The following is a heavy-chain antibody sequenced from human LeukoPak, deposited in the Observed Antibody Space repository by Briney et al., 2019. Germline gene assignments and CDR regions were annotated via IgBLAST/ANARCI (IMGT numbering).Heavy chain of an antibody. V-gene: IGHV1-2*02. Sequence: ASVKVSCKASGYTFTVHHMHWVRQAPGQGLEWMGWIDPNSGGTNYAQKCQGRVTVTRDTSISTAYMELSRLKSDDTAVYYCAKWRGYSSGWSGPFDDWGQGTLVTVSS. J-gene: IGHJ4*01. CDR3: AKWRGYSSGWSGPFDD. CDR2: IDPNSGGT. D-gene: IGHD6-19*01. CDR1: GYTFTVHH.